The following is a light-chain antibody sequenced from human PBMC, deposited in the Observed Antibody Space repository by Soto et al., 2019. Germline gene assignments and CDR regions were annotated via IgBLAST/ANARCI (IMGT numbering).Light chain of an antibody. CDR1: QNVNFN. CDR2: GAS. J-gene: IGKJ2*01. V-gene: IGKV3-15*01. CDR3: QQYNNWPRT. Sequence: EIVLTQSPDTLSLSPGERATLSCRASQNVNFNLAWYQQKLGQAPRLLISGASTRASGVPSRFSGSGSGTEFTLTISGLQSEDFAIYYCQQYNNWPRTFGQGTNLEI.